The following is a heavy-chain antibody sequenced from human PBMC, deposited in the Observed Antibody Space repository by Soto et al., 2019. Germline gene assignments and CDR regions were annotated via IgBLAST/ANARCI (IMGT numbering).Heavy chain of an antibody. Sequence: QLQLQESGPGLVKPSETLSLTCTVSGGSISSSSYYWGWIRQPPGKGLEWIGSIYYSGSTYYNPSLKSRFTISVDTSKNQCSLKLSSVTAADTAVYYCAKTQAGCSGGSCYSYYYYGMDVWGQGTTVTVSS. CDR2: IYYSGST. D-gene: IGHD2-15*01. CDR3: AKTQAGCSGGSCYSYYYYGMDV. V-gene: IGHV4-39*01. J-gene: IGHJ6*02. CDR1: GGSISSSSYY.